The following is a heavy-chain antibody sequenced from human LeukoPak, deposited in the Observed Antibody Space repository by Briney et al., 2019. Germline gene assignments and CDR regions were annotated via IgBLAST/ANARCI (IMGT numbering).Heavy chain of an antibody. CDR2: INPTGGST. V-gene: IGHV1-46*01. D-gene: IGHD2/OR15-2a*01. J-gene: IGHJ6*02. Sequence: ASVKVSCKASGYTFPSYFMHWVRQAPGQGLEWMGIINPTGGSTTYAQKFQGRVTITRDTSASTAYMELSSLRSEDTAVYYCARDLIEDGMDVWGQGTTVTVSS. CDR3: ARDLIEDGMDV. CDR1: GYTFPSYF.